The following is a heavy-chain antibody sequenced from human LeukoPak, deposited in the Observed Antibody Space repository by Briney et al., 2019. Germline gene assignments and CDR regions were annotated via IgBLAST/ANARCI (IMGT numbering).Heavy chain of an antibody. V-gene: IGHV3-30*18. J-gene: IGHJ6*02. Sequence: GGSLRLSCAASGFTFSSYGMHWVRQAPGKGLEWVAVISYDGSNKYYADSVKGRFTISRDNSKNTLYLQMNSLRAEDTAVYYCAKDFRGMVRGVPLYGMDVWGQGTTVTVSS. CDR3: AKDFRGMVRGVPLYGMDV. D-gene: IGHD3-10*01. CDR1: GFTFSSYG. CDR2: ISYDGSNK.